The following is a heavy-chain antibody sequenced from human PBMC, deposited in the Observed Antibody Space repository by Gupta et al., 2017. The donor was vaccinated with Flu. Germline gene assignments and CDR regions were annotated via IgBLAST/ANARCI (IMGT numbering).Heavy chain of an antibody. CDR2: ISSNGGST. V-gene: IGHV3-64*01. CDR1: AFTFSSYA. D-gene: IGHD6-19*01. Sequence: EVQLVESGGGLVQPGGSLRLSCAASAFTFSSYAMHWVRQAPGKGLEYVSAISSNGGSTYYANSVKGRFTISRDNSKNTLYLQMGSLRAEDMAVYYCARDPDSSGWYHYFDYWGQGTLVTVSS. J-gene: IGHJ4*02. CDR3: ARDPDSSGWYHYFDY.